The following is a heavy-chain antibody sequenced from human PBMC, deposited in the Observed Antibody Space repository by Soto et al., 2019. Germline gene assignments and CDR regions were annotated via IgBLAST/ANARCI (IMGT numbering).Heavy chain of an antibody. CDR1: GGSISSGGYY. CDR3: ARDQEGYCISTSCYGGWFDP. J-gene: IGHJ5*02. CDR2: IYYSGST. D-gene: IGHD2-2*01. Sequence: QVQLQESGPGLVKPSQTLSLTCTVSGGSISSGGYYWSWIRQHPGKGLEWIGYIYYSGSTYYNPSLKSRFTISVDTSKNQFSLKLSSVTAADTAVYYCARDQEGYCISTSCYGGWFDPWGQGTLVTVSS. V-gene: IGHV4-31*03.